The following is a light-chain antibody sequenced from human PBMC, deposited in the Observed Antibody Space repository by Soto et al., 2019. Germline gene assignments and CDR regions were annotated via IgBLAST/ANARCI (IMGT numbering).Light chain of an antibody. CDR2: KAS. V-gene: IGKV1-5*03. CDR3: QQYNSYSWT. CDR1: QSISNW. J-gene: IGKJ1*01. Sequence: DLQMTQSPSTLSASVGDRVTITCRANQSISNWLAWYQKKPGKVPKLLIYKASNLDYGVPSRFSGSGSGTEFTLTISSLQPDDFATYYCQQYNSYSWTFGQGTKVEAK.